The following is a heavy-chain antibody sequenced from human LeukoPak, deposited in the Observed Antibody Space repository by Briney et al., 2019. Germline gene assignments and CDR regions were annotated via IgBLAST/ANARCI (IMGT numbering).Heavy chain of an antibody. CDR3: ANRGDQHY. D-gene: IGHD3-10*01. Sequence: GGSLRLSCAASGFTFSDSAMHWVRQASGKGLEWVGRIRSKVSSYATAYAASVEGGFIISRDDSKNTVYLQMNSLKTDDTAVYYCANRGDQHYWGQGTLVTVSS. CDR1: GFTFSDSA. V-gene: IGHV3-73*01. J-gene: IGHJ4*02. CDR2: IRSKVSSYAT.